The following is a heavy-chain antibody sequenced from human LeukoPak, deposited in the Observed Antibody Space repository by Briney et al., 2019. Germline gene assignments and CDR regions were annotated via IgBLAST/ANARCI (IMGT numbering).Heavy chain of an antibody. CDR1: GFTFFSIYE. J-gene: IGHJ4*02. Sequence: PGGSLRLSCAASGFTFFSIYEMNWVRQAPGKGLEWVSYISSNGGTKYYADSVKGRFTISRDNAKNSLYLQMNSLRAEDTAVYYCAGTSDSGSQNDYWGQGTLVTVSS. CDR2: ISSNGGTK. CDR3: AGTSDSGSQNDY. V-gene: IGHV3-48*03. D-gene: IGHD5-12*01.